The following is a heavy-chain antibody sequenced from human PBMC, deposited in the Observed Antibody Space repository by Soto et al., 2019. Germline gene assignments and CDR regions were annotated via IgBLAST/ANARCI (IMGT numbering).Heavy chain of an antibody. CDR1: GGSVSSSGSH. CDR2: MTNAGST. CDR3: ARWDYYHAMDA. Sequence: QVQLQESGPGLVRPSETLSLTCIVSGGSVSSSGSHWNWIRQPPGKGLEWIGYMTNAGSTKYNPSLESRVTLSLDTSKNEFSLKLTSVTAADTAVYYCARWDYYHAMDAWGQGTTVPVSS. V-gene: IGHV4-61*08. J-gene: IGHJ6*02.